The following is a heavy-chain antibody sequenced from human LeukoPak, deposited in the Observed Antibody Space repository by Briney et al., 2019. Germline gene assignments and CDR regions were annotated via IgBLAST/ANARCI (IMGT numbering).Heavy chain of an antibody. V-gene: IGHV3-21*01. J-gene: IGHJ4*02. D-gene: IGHD3-10*01. CDR3: AREPPPQYYSDWSFFDS. CDR1: GFSFSTYT. Sequence: GGSLRLSCVASGFSFSTYTMNWVRQAPGKGLEWVSSITGSSSFIKYADSLKGRFIISRDNAKNSLYPQMNSLSAEDTSIYYCAREPPPQYYSDWSFFDSWGLGTLVTVSS. CDR2: ITGSSSFI.